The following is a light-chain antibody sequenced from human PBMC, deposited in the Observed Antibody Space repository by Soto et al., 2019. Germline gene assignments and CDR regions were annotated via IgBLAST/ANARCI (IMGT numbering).Light chain of an antibody. CDR3: NSYTISGTYV. CDR2: EGS. J-gene: IGLJ1*01. V-gene: IGLV2-18*02. CDR1: SSDVGSYNG. Sequence: QSVLTQPPSVSGSPGQSVTISCTGTSSDVGSYNGVSWYQQPPGTAPKLIIYEGSTRPSGVPDRFSGSKSGNTASLTISGLQAEDEADYYCNSYTISGTYVFGTGTKLTDL.